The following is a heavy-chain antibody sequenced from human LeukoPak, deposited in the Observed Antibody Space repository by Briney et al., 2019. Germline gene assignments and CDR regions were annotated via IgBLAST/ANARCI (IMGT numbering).Heavy chain of an antibody. Sequence: AGGSLRLSCAASGFTFSSHGMHWVRQAPGKGLEWVAVISYDGSNKYYADSVKGRFTISRDNSKNTLYLQMNSLRAEDTAVYYCAKDRHSSGSHYYYGMDVWGQGTTVTVSS. CDR1: GFTFSSHG. J-gene: IGHJ6*02. V-gene: IGHV3-30*18. CDR3: AKDRHSSGSHYYYGMDV. D-gene: IGHD6-19*01. CDR2: ISYDGSNK.